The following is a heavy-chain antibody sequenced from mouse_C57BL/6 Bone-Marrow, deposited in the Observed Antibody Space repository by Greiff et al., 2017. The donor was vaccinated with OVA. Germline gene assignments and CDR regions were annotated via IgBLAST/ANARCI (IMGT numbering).Heavy chain of an antibody. D-gene: IGHD2-2*01. J-gene: IGHJ1*03. CDR1: GYAFSSSW. V-gene: IGHV1-82*01. CDR3: ASMVTTRYFDV. Sequence: QVQLKQSGPELVKPGASVKISCKASGYAFSSSWMNWVKQRPGKGLEWIGRIYPGDGDTNYTGKFKGKATLTADKSSSTAYMQLSSLTSEDSAVYFCASMVTTRYFDVWGTGTTGTVSS. CDR2: IYPGDGDT.